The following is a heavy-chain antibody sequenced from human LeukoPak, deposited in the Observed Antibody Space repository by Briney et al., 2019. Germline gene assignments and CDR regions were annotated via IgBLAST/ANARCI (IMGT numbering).Heavy chain of an antibody. D-gene: IGHD6-19*01. CDR1: GGSISSSSYY. V-gene: IGHV4-39*07. Sequence: SETLSLTCTVSGGSISSSSYYWGWIRQPPGKGLEWIGSTYYSGSTYYNPSLRSRVTISVDTSKNQFSLKLSSVTAADTAVYYCARGHAGWSPWGQGTLVTVSS. J-gene: IGHJ5*02. CDR2: TYYSGST. CDR3: ARGHAGWSP.